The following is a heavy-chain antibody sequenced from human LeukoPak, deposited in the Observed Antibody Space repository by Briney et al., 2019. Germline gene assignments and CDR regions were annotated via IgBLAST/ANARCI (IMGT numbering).Heavy chain of an antibody. J-gene: IGHJ4*02. Sequence: GGSLRLSCAASGSTFSSYGMHWVRQAPGKGLEWVAYIRYDGSDKFYADSVKGRFTISRDNSKNTLSLQMTTLRPDDTAVYYCVRDATVGAAYFDFWGQGALVAVSS. CDR1: GSTFSSYG. CDR3: VRDATVGAAYFDF. V-gene: IGHV3-30*02. D-gene: IGHD6-13*01. CDR2: IRYDGSDK.